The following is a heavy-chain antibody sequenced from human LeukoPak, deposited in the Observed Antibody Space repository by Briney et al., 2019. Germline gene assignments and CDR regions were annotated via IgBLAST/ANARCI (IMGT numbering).Heavy chain of an antibody. Sequence: GGSLRLSCAASGFTFSSYGMHWVRQAPGKGQEWVAFIRHDGNNKYYADSVKGRFTISRDNSKNTLYLQMNSLRAEDTALYYCAKDGSLYSSSWYLDYWGQGTLVTVSS. J-gene: IGHJ4*02. V-gene: IGHV3-30*02. CDR2: IRHDGNNK. D-gene: IGHD6-13*01. CDR1: GFTFSSYG. CDR3: AKDGSLYSSSWYLDY.